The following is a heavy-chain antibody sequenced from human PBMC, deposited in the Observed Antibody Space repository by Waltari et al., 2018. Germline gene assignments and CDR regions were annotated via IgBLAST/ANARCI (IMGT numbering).Heavy chain of an antibody. CDR1: GFTFSSYW. CDR3: AKDRKYLTPDWFDP. CDR2: INSDGIST. V-gene: IGHV3-74*01. Sequence: EVQLVESGGGLVQPGGSLRLSCAASGFTFSSYWMHWVRQPPGKGLLWVSRINSDGISTYYADSVKGRFTISRDNSKNTLYLQMNSLRAEDTAVYYCAKDRKYLTPDWFDPWGQGTLVTVSS. D-gene: IGHD3-16*01. J-gene: IGHJ5*02.